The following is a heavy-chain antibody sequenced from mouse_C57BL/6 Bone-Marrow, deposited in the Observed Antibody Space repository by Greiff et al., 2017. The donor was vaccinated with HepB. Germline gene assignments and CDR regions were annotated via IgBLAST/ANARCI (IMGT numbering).Heavy chain of an antibody. CDR1: GYTFTSYW. D-gene: IGHD2-4*01. V-gene: IGHV1-74*01. J-gene: IGHJ1*03. CDR3: ATIYYDYDEGPGDFDV. Sequence: VQLQQSGAELVKPGASVKVSCKASGYTFTSYWMHWVKQRPGQGLEWIGRIHPSDSDTNYNQKFKGKATLTVDKSSSTAYMQLRSLTSEDSAVYYCATIYYDYDEGPGDFDVWGTGTTVTVSS. CDR2: IHPSDSDT.